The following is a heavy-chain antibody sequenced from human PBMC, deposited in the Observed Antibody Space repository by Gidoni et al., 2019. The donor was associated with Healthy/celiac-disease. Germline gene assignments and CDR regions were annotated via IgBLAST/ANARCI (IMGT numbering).Heavy chain of an antibody. Sequence: EVQLVESGGGLVQPGGSLRPSCAASGFTFSSYWMHWVRQAPGTGLVWVARINSDGSSTSYADSVKGRFTISRDNAKNTLYLQMNSLRAEDTAVYYCARDEGGSSEDYWGQGTLVTVSS. D-gene: IGHD2-2*01. CDR3: ARDEGGSSEDY. J-gene: IGHJ4*02. V-gene: IGHV3-74*01. CDR2: INSDGSST. CDR1: GFTFSSYW.